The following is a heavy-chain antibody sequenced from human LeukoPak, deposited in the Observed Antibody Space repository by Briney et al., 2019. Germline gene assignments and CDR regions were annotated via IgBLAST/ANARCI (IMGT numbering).Heavy chain of an antibody. CDR3: AREGDPTGSYYNY. V-gene: IGHV4-30-2*01. D-gene: IGHD3-10*01. J-gene: IGHJ4*02. CDR1: GGSISSGGYY. CDR2: IYHSGST. Sequence: SSQTLSLACTVSGGSISSGGYYWSWIRQPPGKGLEWIGYIYHSGSTYYNPSLKSRVTISVDKSKNQFSLNLNSVTAADTAVYYCAREGDPTGSYYNYWGQGILVTVSS.